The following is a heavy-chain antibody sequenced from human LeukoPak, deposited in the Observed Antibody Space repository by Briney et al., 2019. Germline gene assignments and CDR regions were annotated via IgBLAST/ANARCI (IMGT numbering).Heavy chain of an antibody. V-gene: IGHV1-24*01. CDR3: ATPVGGGWYRGDAFDI. CDR2: FDPEDGET. Sequence: ASVKVSGKVSGYTLTELSMHWVRQAPGKGLEWMGGFDPEDGETIYAQKFHGRVTMTEDTSTDTAYMELSSLRSEDTAVYYCATPVGGGWYRGDAFDIWGQGTMVTVSS. D-gene: IGHD6-19*01. J-gene: IGHJ3*02. CDR1: GYTLTELS.